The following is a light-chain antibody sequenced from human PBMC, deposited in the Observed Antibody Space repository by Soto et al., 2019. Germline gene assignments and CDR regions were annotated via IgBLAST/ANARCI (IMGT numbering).Light chain of an antibody. Sequence: DIQMTQSPSSLSASVGDRVTITCQASQDITSYLNWYQHKPGKAPKLLIYDASILEAGVPPRFSGSGSGTDFTLIISSLQPEDVATYYCQHCDYLPIFGPGTTVDFK. CDR2: DAS. J-gene: IGKJ3*01. CDR1: QDITSY. CDR3: QHCDYLPI. V-gene: IGKV1-33*01.